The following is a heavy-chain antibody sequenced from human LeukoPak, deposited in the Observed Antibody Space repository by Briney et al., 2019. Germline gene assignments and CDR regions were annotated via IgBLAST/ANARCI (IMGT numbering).Heavy chain of an antibody. CDR1: GYTFTSYY. D-gene: IGHD2-15*01. CDR2: INPNSGGT. Sequence: ASVKVSCKASGYTFTSYYMHWVRQAPGQGLEWMGWINPNSGGTNYAQKFQGRVTMTRDTSISTAYMELSRLRSDDTAVYYCAMGHRSGGSCYNYWGQGTLVTVSS. CDR3: AMGHRSGGSCYNY. V-gene: IGHV1-2*02. J-gene: IGHJ4*02.